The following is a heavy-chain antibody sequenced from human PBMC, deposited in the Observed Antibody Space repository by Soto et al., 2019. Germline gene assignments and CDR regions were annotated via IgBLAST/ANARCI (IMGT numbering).Heavy chain of an antibody. CDR1: GGSISSGGYY. CDR3: ARDREYYYGSGSYGWFDP. Sequence: QVQLQESGPGLVKPSQTLSLTCTVSGGSISSGGYYWSWIRQHPGQGLEWIGYIYYSGSTYYNPSLKSRVTISVDTSKNQFSLKLSSVTAADTAVYYCARDREYYYGSGSYGWFDPWDQGTLVTVSS. D-gene: IGHD3-10*01. CDR2: IYYSGST. J-gene: IGHJ5*02. V-gene: IGHV4-31*03.